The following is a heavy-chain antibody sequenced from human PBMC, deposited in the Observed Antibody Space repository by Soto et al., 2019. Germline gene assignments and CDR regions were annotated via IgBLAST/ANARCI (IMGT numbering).Heavy chain of an antibody. D-gene: IGHD5-18*01. CDR3: ARDPPGYSYGYYGMDV. CDR1: GFTSSSYS. J-gene: IGHJ6*02. CDR2: ISSSSSYI. V-gene: IGHV3-21*01. Sequence: GGSLSLSCAASGFTSSSYSMNWVRQAPGKGLEWVSSISSSSSYIYYADSVKGRFTISRDNAKNSLYLQMNSLRAEDTAVYYCARDPPGYSYGYYGMDVWGQGTTVTV.